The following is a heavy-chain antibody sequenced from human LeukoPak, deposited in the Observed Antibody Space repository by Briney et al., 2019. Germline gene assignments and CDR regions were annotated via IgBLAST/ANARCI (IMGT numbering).Heavy chain of an antibody. CDR1: GYTFTGYY. Sequence: ASVKVSCKASGYTFTGYYMHWVRQAPGQGLEWMGWINPNSGGTNYAQKFQGWVTMTRDTSISTAYMELSRLRSDDTAVYYCARESRLEDYDDAFDIWGQGTMATVSS. CDR3: ARESRLEDYDDAFDI. V-gene: IGHV1-2*04. CDR2: INPNSGGT. J-gene: IGHJ3*02. D-gene: IGHD4-17*01.